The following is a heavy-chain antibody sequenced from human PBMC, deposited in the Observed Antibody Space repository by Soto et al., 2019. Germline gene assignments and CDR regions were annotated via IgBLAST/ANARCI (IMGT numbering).Heavy chain of an antibody. CDR2: ISYSGST. D-gene: IGHD3-16*01. V-gene: IGHV4-59*11. CDR3: ARADPDASVGY. Sequence: SETLSLTCAVYGGSFSSHYWTWLRQPPGKGLEWIGYISYSGSTYYNPSLKSRVTISADTSRNQFSLKLSSVIAADTAVYYCARADPDASVGYWGQGTLVTVSS. CDR1: GGSFSSHY. J-gene: IGHJ4*02.